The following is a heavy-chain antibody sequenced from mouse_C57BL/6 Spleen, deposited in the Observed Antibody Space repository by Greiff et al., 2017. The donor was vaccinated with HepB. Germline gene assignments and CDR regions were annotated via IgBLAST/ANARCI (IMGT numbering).Heavy chain of an antibody. Sequence: EVQLVESGGDLVKPGGSLKLSCAASGFTFSSYGMSWVRQTPDKRLEWVATISSGGSYTYYPDSVKGRFTISRDNAKNTLYLQMSSLKSEDTAMYYCARPDCYGSSYGYFDVWGTGTTVTVSS. D-gene: IGHD1-1*01. CDR2: ISSGGSYT. CDR1: GFTFSSYG. CDR3: ARPDCYGSSYGYFDV. J-gene: IGHJ1*03. V-gene: IGHV5-6*01.